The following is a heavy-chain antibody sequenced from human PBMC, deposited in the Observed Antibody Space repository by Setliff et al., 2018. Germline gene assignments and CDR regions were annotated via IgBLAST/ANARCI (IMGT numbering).Heavy chain of an antibody. Sequence: SETLSLTCTVSGGSISSGSYYWSWIRQPAGKGLEWIGHIYTSGSTNYNPSLKSRVTITVDTSKNQFSLKLSSVTAADTAVYYCARAHPSRMIVVVRAYYYFDYWGQGTLVTVSS. D-gene: IGHD3-22*01. CDR2: IYTSGST. CDR3: ARAHPSRMIVVVRAYYYFDY. CDR1: GGSISSGSYY. V-gene: IGHV4-61*09. J-gene: IGHJ4*02.